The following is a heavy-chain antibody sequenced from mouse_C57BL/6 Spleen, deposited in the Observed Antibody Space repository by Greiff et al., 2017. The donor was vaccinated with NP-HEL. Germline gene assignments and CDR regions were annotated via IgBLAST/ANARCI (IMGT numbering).Heavy chain of an antibody. CDR1: GFTFSSYA. Sequence: EVQGVESGGGLVKPGGSLKLSCAASGFTFSSYAMSWVRQTPEKRLEWVATISDGGSYTYYPDNVKGRFTISRDNAKNNLYLQMSHLKSEDTAMYYCARGKDWGQGTTLTVSS. CDR2: ISDGGSYT. V-gene: IGHV5-4*01. CDR3: ARGKD. J-gene: IGHJ2*01.